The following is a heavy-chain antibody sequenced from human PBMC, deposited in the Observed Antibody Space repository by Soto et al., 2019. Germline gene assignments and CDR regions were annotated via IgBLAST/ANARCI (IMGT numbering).Heavy chain of an antibody. CDR1: GFTFSSYG. V-gene: IGHV3-30*03. CDR2: IAHGGDNT. J-gene: IGHJ3*02. D-gene: IGHD5-12*01. Sequence: PGGSLRLSCVVSGFTFSSYGMHWVRQAPGKGLEWVAVIAHGGDNTYYADSVKGRFTISRDNSKNTLYLQMNSLRAEDTAVYYCASLGEWLRLRAFDIWGQGTMVTVSS. CDR3: ASLGEWLRLRAFDI.